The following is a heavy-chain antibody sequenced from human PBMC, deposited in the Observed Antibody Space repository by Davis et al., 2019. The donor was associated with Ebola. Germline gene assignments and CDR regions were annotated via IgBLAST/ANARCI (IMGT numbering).Heavy chain of an antibody. D-gene: IGHD2-2*01. J-gene: IGHJ4*02. CDR1: GYSFTNFW. V-gene: IGHV5-10-1*01. CDR2: IDPNDSES. Sequence: GESLKISCQGSGYSFTNFWISWVRQMPGKGLEWVGRIDPNDSESDYNPSFQGRVIMSSDKSTSTAYLQWSSLQASDTAIYFCARTRRGDQYLDYWGQGTLVTVSS. CDR3: ARTRRGDQYLDY.